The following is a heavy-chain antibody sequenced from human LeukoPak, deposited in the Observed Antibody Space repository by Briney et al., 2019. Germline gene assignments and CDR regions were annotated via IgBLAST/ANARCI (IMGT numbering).Heavy chain of an antibody. CDR1: GGSISSYC. CDR2: TYNNAYI. D-gene: IGHD1-26*01. Sequence: SETLSLTCTVSGGSISSYCWSWIRQPPGKGLEWIAYTYNNAYINYNPSLKSRASILVDTSKNLCSLRLTSVTAADTAVYYCARHAIYSGGYSYWFDPWGLGTLVTVSS. J-gene: IGHJ5*02. CDR3: ARHAIYSGGYSYWFDP. V-gene: IGHV4-59*08.